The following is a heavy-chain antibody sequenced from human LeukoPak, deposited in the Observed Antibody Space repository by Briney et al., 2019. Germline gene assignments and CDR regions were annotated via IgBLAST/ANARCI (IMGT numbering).Heavy chain of an antibody. CDR1: GGSLSSGSFY. CDR3: ATGRYTHDY. Sequence: SETLSLTCTVSGGSLSSGSFYWSWIRQPAGKGLEWIGRIYTSGSTNYNPSLKSRVTISVDTSKNQFSLKLSSVTAADTAVYYCATGRYTHDYWGQGTLVTVSS. CDR2: IYTSGST. J-gene: IGHJ4*02. D-gene: IGHD3-10*01. V-gene: IGHV4-61*02.